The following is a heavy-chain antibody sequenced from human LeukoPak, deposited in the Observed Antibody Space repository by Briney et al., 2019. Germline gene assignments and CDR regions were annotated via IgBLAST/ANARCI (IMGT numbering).Heavy chain of an antibody. V-gene: IGHV3-33*03. Sequence: GSLRLSCAASGFTFSSYGMHWVRQASGKGREWVAVIWYDGSNKYYADSVKGRFTISRDKSKNTLYLQMNSLRAEDTAVYYCAKDQGGTYSSYNYWGQGTLVTVSS. CDR2: IWYDGSNK. D-gene: IGHD6-19*01. J-gene: IGHJ4*02. CDR1: GFTFSSYG. CDR3: AKDQGGTYSSYNY.